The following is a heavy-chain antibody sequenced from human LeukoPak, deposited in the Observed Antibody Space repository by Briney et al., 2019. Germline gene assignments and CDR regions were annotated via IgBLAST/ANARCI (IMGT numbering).Heavy chain of an antibody. V-gene: IGHV3-48*02. CDR3: ARDGPLFGVPKDYFDY. CDR1: GFTFSSYS. CDR2: ISSSSSTI. J-gene: IGHJ4*02. Sequence: GGSLRLSCAASGFTFSSYSMNWVRQAPGKGLEWVSYISSSSSTIYYADSVKGRFTISRDNAKNSLYLQMNGLRDEDTAVYYCARDGPLFGVPKDYFDYWGQGTLVTVSS. D-gene: IGHD3-3*01.